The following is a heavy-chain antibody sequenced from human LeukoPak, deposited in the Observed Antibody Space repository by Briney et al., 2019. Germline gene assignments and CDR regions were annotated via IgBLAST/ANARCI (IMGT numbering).Heavy chain of an antibody. V-gene: IGHV3-21*01. CDR2: ITSSSSYI. CDR1: GFTISNAY. Sequence: GGSLRLSCAASGFTISNAYMSWVRQAPGKGLEWVSSITSSSSYIYYADSVKGRFTISRDNAKNSLYLQMNSLRAEDTAVYYCARSYSSSRGTFDYWGQGTLVTVSS. J-gene: IGHJ4*02. CDR3: ARSYSSSRGTFDY. D-gene: IGHD6-6*01.